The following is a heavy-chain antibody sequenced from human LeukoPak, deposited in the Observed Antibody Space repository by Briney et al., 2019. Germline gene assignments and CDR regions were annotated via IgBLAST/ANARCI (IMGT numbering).Heavy chain of an antibody. V-gene: IGHV3-23*01. Sequence: GGSLRLSCAASGFTFSSYAMSWVRQAPGKGLEWASAISGSGGSTYYADSVKGRFTISRDNSKNTLYLQMNSLRAEDTAVYYCARGGRGRPNNWFDPWGQGTLVTVSS. J-gene: IGHJ5*02. CDR1: GFTFSSYA. D-gene: IGHD2-15*01. CDR2: ISGSGGST. CDR3: ARGGRGRPNNWFDP.